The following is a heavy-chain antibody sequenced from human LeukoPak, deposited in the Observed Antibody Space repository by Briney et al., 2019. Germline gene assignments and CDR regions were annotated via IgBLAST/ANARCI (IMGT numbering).Heavy chain of an antibody. V-gene: IGHV3-23*01. J-gene: IGHJ4*02. CDR3: AKDRRERYGDYVFDY. CDR2: ISGSGGST. D-gene: IGHD4-17*01. Sequence: PGGSLRLSCAASGFTFSSYAMSWVRQAPGKGLEWVSAISGSGGSTYYADSVKSRFTISRDNSKNTLYLQMNSLRAEDTAVYYCAKDRRERYGDYVFDYWGQGTLVTVSS. CDR1: GFTFSSYA.